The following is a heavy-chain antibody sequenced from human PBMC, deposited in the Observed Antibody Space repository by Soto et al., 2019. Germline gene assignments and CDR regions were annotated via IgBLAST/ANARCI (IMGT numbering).Heavy chain of an antibody. CDR3: ARDPGRSTNRWRVRQVDDGDYYVMDV. Sequence: VQLVQSGAEEKKSGSSVKVSCKALGGTFSSDAISWVRQAPGQGLEWVGGIIPIFGTSKYAQKLQGRVTISADTSTSTAYMELSSLRSEDTATYYCARDPGRSTNRWRVRQVDDGDYYVMDVWGQGTTVTVSS. J-gene: IGHJ6*02. CDR1: GGTFSSDA. D-gene: IGHD2-8*01. CDR2: IIPIFGTS. V-gene: IGHV1-69*06.